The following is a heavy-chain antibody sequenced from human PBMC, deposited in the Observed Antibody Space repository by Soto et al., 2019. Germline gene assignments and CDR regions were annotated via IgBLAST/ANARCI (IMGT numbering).Heavy chain of an antibody. CDR3: VNSDSTSAP. V-gene: IGHV3-23*01. CDR1: GLPFSTSA. CDR2: ISASSDAA. J-gene: IGHJ5*02. Sequence: GGSLRLSCVASGLPFSTSAMNWVRQAPGKGLEWVSIISASSDAAYYAESVKGRFTISRDNSKNTLYLQMNSLRAEDTAVYYCVNSDSTSAPWGQGSLVTVSS. D-gene: IGHD6-13*01.